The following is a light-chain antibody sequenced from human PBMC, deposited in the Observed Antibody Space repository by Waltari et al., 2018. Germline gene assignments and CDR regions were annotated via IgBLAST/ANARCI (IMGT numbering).Light chain of an antibody. CDR3: QQVKSYPWT. V-gene: IGKV1-9*01. J-gene: IGKJ1*01. Sequence: DIQLTQSPSFLSASVGDRVTITCRASQDITEYLVWYQQKPGKAPKLLIYAASNLQSGVPSRFSGGGSGTRFSLTINRLQPEDFATYYCQQVKSYPWTFGQGTKVEIK. CDR2: AAS. CDR1: QDITEY.